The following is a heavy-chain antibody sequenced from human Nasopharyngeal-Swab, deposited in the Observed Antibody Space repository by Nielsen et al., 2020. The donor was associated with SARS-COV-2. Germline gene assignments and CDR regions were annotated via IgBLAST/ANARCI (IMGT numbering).Heavy chain of an antibody. CDR2: TNHSGST. V-gene: IGHV4-34*01. Sequence: WIRQPPGKGLEWIGETNHSGSTNYNPSLKSRVTISVDTSKNQFSLKLSPVTAADTAVYYCARSCRVVTAIRFAFDIWGQGTMVTVS. CDR3: ARSCRVVTAIRFAFDI. J-gene: IGHJ3*02. D-gene: IGHD2-21*02.